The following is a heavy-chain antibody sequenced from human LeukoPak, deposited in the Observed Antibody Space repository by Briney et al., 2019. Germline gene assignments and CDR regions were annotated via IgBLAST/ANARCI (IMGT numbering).Heavy chain of an antibody. J-gene: IGHJ6*03. D-gene: IGHD1-7*01. Sequence: GGSLRLSCAASGFTFDSFSINWVRQAPGKGLEWVASISSSTTYIYYAGSVKGRFTISRDNAKNSLYLQMNSLRAEDTALYYCARGTGTIGYYYYMDVWGKGTTVTVSS. CDR2: ISSSTTYI. CDR1: GFTFDSFS. V-gene: IGHV3-21*04. CDR3: ARGTGTIGYYYYMDV.